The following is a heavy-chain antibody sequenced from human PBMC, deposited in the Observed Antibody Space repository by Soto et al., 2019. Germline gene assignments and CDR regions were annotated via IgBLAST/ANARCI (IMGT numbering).Heavy chain of an antibody. D-gene: IGHD3-3*01. V-gene: IGHV1-2*02. CDR3: ANFEVAFEHY. Sequence: QVQLVQSGAEVKKPGASVKVSCKASGYTFSGYHLHWVRQAPGQGLEWMGWINCNSGGTKSAQKFQGRVTMTRDTSINTAYLELSRLSSDDTAVYYCANFEVAFEHYWGQGTLVTVSS. CDR2: INCNSGGT. J-gene: IGHJ4*02. CDR1: GYTFSGYH.